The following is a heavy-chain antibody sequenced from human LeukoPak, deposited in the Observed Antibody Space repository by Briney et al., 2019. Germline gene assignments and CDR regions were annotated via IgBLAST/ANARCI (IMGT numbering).Heavy chain of an antibody. CDR1: GFTFGDYA. CDR3: TRDRDILTGSDYYGMDV. CDR2: IRSKAYGGTT. D-gene: IGHD3-9*01. V-gene: IGHV3-49*03. J-gene: IGHJ6*02. Sequence: PGGSLRLSCTASGFTFGDYAMSWFRQAPGKGLEWVGFIRSKAYGGTTEYAASVKGRFTISRDDSKSIAYLQMNSLKTEDTAVYYCTRDRDILTGSDYYGMDVWGQGTTVTVSS.